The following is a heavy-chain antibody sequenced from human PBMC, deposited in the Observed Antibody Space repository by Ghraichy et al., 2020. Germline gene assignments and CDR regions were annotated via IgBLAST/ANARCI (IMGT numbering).Heavy chain of an antibody. CDR1: GFSFSDSP. Sequence: GGSLRLSCVASGFSFSDSPMHWVRQAYGKGLEWVGRIKIKRDSYAAEYSAAVKGTFTISRDDSKNTAYLQMNSLTIDDTAVYFCTRPCSGGTCYDYHAFDYWGQGARVTVSS. D-gene: IGHD2-15*01. V-gene: IGHV3-73*01. J-gene: IGHJ4*02. CDR3: TRPCSGGTCYDYHAFDY. CDR2: IKIKRDSYAA.